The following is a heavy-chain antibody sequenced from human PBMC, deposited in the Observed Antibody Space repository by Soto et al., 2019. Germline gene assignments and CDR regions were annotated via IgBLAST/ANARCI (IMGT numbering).Heavy chain of an antibody. J-gene: IGHJ4*02. V-gene: IGHV1-69*06. CDR3: ARLAHWLRSPRLQFDS. CDR2: IIPLLDTP. D-gene: IGHD5-12*01. CDR1: GGTFSSYT. Sequence: QGQLVQSGAEVKKPGSSVKISCKASGGTFSSYTFSWVRQAPGQGLEWMGGIIPLLDTPNYAQKFQGRDTITADKSTSTSYMELSSLRSEDTAVYYCARLAHWLRSPRLQFDSWVQGTLVTVSS.